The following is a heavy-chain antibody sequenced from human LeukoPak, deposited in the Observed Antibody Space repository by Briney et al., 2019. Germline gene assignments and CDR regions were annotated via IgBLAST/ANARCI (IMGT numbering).Heavy chain of an antibody. CDR1: GYTFTSYG. J-gene: IGHJ6*02. CDR3: ARVWYDSGNHLYFYYGLDV. V-gene: IGHV1-18*01. D-gene: IGHD3-22*01. Sequence: APVKVSCKASGYTFTSYGISWVRQAPGQGLEWMGWISAYNGNTNYAQSLQGRVTMTTDTSTSTAYMELTTLRSDDTAVYYCARVWYDSGNHLYFYYGLDVWGQGTTVTVSS. CDR2: ISAYNGNT.